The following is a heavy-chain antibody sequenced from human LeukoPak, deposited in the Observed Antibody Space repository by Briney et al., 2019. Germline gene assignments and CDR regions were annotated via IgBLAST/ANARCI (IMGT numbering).Heavy chain of an antibody. CDR3: ARVRSYCSSTSCRYNQAFDI. V-gene: IGHV1-69*13. CDR1: GGTLSSYA. Sequence: ASVKVSCKASGGTLSSYAISWVRQAPGQGLEWMGGIIPIFGTANYAQKFQGRVTITADESTSTAYMELSSLRSEDTAVYYCARVRSYCSSTSCRYNQAFDIWGQGTMVTVSS. CDR2: IIPIFGTA. J-gene: IGHJ3*02. D-gene: IGHD2-2*01.